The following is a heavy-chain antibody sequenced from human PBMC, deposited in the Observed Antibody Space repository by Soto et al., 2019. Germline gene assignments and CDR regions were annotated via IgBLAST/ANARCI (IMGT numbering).Heavy chain of an antibody. V-gene: IGHV1-8*01. CDR1: GYTFISYD. CDR2: MNPNTGDT. Sequence: QVQLVQSGAEVKKPGASVKVSCKASGYTFISYDINWVRQATGQGLEWMGWMNPNTGDTGYAQKFQGRVTMPRNTSINTANLELSSLRSDDTAVYFCARGDGYIFDYWGQGTLVTVSS. CDR3: ARGDGYIFDY. J-gene: IGHJ4*02. D-gene: IGHD5-12*01.